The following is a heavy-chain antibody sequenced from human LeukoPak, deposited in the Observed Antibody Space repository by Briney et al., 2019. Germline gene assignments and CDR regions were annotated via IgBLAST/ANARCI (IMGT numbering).Heavy chain of an antibody. J-gene: IGHJ5*02. CDR3: ARQSITIFGVPRGWFDP. CDR2: IYYSGSS. Sequence: PSETLSLTCTVSGGSISSGDYYWSWIRQPPGKGLEWIGYIYYSGSSYYNPSLKSRVTISVDRSKNQFSLKLNSVTAADTAVYYCARQSITIFGVPRGWFDPWGQGTLVTVSS. V-gene: IGHV4-30-4*01. D-gene: IGHD3-3*01. CDR1: GGSISSGDYY.